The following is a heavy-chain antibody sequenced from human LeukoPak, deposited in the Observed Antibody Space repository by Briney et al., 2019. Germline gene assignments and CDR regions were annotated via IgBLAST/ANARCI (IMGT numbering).Heavy chain of an antibody. CDR1: GFTFSSFD. Sequence: PGGSLRLSCAASGFTFSSFDISWVRQAPGKGLEWVSYISGSGTTIKYADSVKGRFTISRDNAKNSLYLQMNSLRAEDTAVYYCAREYRVVLRKYFYYYMDVWGKGTTVTVSS. J-gene: IGHJ6*03. D-gene: IGHD2-15*01. CDR3: AREYRVVLRKYFYYYMDV. CDR2: ISGSGTTI. V-gene: IGHV3-48*04.